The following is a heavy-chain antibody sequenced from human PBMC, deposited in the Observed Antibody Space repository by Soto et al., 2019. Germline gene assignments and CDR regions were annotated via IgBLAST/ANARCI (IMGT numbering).Heavy chain of an antibody. Sequence: QEQLVQSGAEVKKPGASVKISCKASGYTFNTYDINWVRQATGQGLEWMGWMNPESGSTGFAQSFQGRITLTGNTSINTVYMEVSSLTNEDTAVYFCARSGATGYYSTHYYGMDVWGPGPTVTVSS. CDR2: MNPESGST. V-gene: IGHV1-8*01. D-gene: IGHD3-9*01. CDR3: ARSGATGYYSTHYYGMDV. J-gene: IGHJ6*02. CDR1: GYTFNTYD.